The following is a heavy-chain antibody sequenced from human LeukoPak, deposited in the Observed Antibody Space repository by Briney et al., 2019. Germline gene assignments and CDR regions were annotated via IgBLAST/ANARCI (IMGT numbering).Heavy chain of an antibody. V-gene: IGHV1-18*01. Sequence: VASVKVSCKASGYTFTSYGISWVRQAPGQGLEWMGWISAYNGNTNYAQKPQGRVTMTTDTSTSTACMELRSLRSDDTAVYYCARSRGGYYYDSRHFDYWGQGTLVTVSS. CDR2: ISAYNGNT. CDR1: GYTFTSYG. CDR3: ARSRGGYYYDSRHFDY. D-gene: IGHD3-22*01. J-gene: IGHJ4*02.